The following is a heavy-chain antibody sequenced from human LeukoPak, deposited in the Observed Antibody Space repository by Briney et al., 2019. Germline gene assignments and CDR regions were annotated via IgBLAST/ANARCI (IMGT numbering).Heavy chain of an antibody. CDR2: INTQGTYT. D-gene: IGHD6-19*01. V-gene: IGHV3-74*01. J-gene: IGHJ4*02. Sequence: GGSLRLSCAVSGITFSSYWMHWVRQDPGRGLLWVSRINTQGTYTNYADSVKGRFTISRDNAKNTQYLQMNSLRAEDTGVYYCARRMETSGSFDYWGQGTLVTVSS. CDR3: ARRMETSGSFDY. CDR1: GITFSSYW.